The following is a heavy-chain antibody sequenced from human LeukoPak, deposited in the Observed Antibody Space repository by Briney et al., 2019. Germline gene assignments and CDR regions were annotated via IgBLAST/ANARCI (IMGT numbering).Heavy chain of an antibody. CDR3: ARDYGDYLYYYGMDV. D-gene: IGHD4-17*01. J-gene: IGHJ6*01. CDR1: GCTFNSYG. Sequence: GGSLRLSCAAAGCTFNSYGMHWVHKAPGKGLGWVAIISYDGSNKHYADSVKGRFTISRDNSKNTVYLQMNSLRGEDTAVYYCARDYGDYLYYYGMDVWAQGTTVSVSS. V-gene: IGHV3-30-3*01. CDR2: ISYDGSNK.